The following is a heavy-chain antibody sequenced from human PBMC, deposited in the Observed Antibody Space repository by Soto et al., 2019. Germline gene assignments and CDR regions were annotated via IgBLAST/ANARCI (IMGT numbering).Heavy chain of an antibody. J-gene: IGHJ4*02. V-gene: IGHV4-39*02. CDR1: GGSISSSSYY. CDR3: AREGGRYCTGGSCQVDY. D-gene: IGHD2-15*01. CDR2: IYYSGNT. Sequence: QLQLQESGPGLVKPSETLSLICTVSGGSISSSSYYWGWIRQPPGKGLEWIGSIYYSGNTYYTPSLKSRVTISVDTSKNQFSLKLSSVTAADTAVYYCAREGGRYCTGGSCQVDYWGQGTLVTVSS.